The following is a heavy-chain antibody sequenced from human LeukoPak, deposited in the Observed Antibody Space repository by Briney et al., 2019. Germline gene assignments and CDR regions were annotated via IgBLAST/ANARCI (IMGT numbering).Heavy chain of an antibody. D-gene: IGHD3-22*01. CDR3: AKVWVTYYDRGIFDS. V-gene: IGHV3-23*01. J-gene: IGHJ4*02. CDR2: IGSASGTK. CDR1: GFTFSYYP. Sequence: GGSLRLSCVASGFTFSYYPLSWVRQAPGKGLEWVAAIGSASGTKYYADSVKGRFAISRDDSKSTLYLQMSSLRGEDTAAYYCAKVWVTYYDRGIFDSWGQGTRLTVSS.